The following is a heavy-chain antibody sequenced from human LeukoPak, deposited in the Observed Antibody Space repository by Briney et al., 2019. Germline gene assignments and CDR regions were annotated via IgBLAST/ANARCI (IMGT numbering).Heavy chain of an antibody. CDR3: ARVPRRGYNWFDP. D-gene: IGHD3-16*01. CDR1: GGSFSGYY. Sequence: SETLSLTCAVYGGSFSGYYWSWIRQPPGKGLEWIGEINHSGSTNYNPSLKSRVTISVDTSKNQFSLKLSSVTAADTAVYYCARVPRRGYNWFDPWGQGTLVTVSS. J-gene: IGHJ5*02. V-gene: IGHV4-34*01. CDR2: INHSGST.